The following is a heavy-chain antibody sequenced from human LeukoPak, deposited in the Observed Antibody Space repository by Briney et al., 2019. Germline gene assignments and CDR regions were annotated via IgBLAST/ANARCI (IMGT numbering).Heavy chain of an antibody. CDR3: ARDGYSGSYNYFDY. Sequence: SETLSLTCTVSGGSISSYYWSWIRQPPGKGLEWIGCIYYSGSTNYNPSLKSRVTISVDTSKNQFSLKLSSVTAADTAVYYCARDGYSGSYNYFDYWGQGTLVTVSS. CDR2: IYYSGST. V-gene: IGHV4-59*01. CDR1: GGSISSYY. J-gene: IGHJ4*02. D-gene: IGHD1-26*01.